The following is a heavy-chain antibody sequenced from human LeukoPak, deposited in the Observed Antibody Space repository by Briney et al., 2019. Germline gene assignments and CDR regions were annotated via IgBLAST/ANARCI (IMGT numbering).Heavy chain of an antibody. Sequence: SLRLSCTASGFTFGDYAMSWVRQAPGKGLEWVRFIRSKAYGGTTEYAASVKGRFTISRDDSKSIAYLQMNSLKTEDTAVYYCTRTTVTIPRYFDYWGQGTLVTVSS. CDR2: IRSKAYGGTT. J-gene: IGHJ4*02. D-gene: IGHD4-11*01. CDR1: GFTFGDYA. V-gene: IGHV3-49*04. CDR3: TRTTVTIPRYFDY.